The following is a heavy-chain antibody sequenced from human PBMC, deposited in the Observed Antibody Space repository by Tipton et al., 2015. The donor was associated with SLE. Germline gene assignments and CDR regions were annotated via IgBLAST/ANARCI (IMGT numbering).Heavy chain of an antibody. D-gene: IGHD2-2*01. CDR1: GGAFNASD. V-gene: IGHV4-34*01. CDR3: ASPSTTDYYNYMDV. CDR2: INSFGST. J-gene: IGHJ6*03. Sequence: TLSLTCDFYGGAFNASDYHWIRQPPGKGLEWIGKINSFGSTNYRPSLKSRVTMSVDTSKNQFSLKLTSVTAADTAVYYCASPSTTDYYNYMDVWGKGTTVTVSS.